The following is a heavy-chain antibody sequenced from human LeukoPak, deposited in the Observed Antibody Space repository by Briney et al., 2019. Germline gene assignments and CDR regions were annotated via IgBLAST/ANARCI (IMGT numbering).Heavy chain of an antibody. CDR1: GDSVSSNSAA. J-gene: IGHJ4*02. CDR3: AREYLDYYGSGSYYEPLHFDY. V-gene: IGHV6-1*01. CDR2: TYYRSKWYN. D-gene: IGHD3-10*01. Sequence: SQTLSLTCAISGDSVSSNSAAWNWIRQSPSRGLEWLGRTYYRSKWYNDYAVSAKSRITINPDTSKNQFSLQLNSVTPEDTAVYYCAREYLDYYGSGSYYEPLHFDYWGQGTLVTVSS.